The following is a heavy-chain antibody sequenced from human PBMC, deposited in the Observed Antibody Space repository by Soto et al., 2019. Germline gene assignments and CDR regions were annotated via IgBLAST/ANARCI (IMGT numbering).Heavy chain of an antibody. CDR1: GFTFSSYG. CDR3: ARVGVRYCSGGSCYWPLGY. J-gene: IGHJ4*02. CDR2: IWYDGSNK. V-gene: IGHV3-33*01. Sequence: QVQLVESGGGVVQPGRSLRLSCAASGFTFSSYGMHWVRQAPGKGLERVAVIWYDGSNKYYADSVKGRFTISRDNSKNTLYLQMNSLRAEDTAVYYCARVGVRYCSGGSCYWPLGYWGQGTLVTVSS. D-gene: IGHD2-15*01.